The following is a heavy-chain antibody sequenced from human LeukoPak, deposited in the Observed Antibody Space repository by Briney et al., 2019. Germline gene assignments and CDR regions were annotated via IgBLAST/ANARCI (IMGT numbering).Heavy chain of an antibody. CDR1: GGSISSYY. J-gene: IGHJ6*03. Sequence: SETLSLTCTVSGGSISSYYWSWLRQPAGKGLEWIGRMYTSGSTNYNPSLKSRVTMSVDTSKNQFSLKLRSVTAADTAVHHCARELNYYYYYMDVWGKGTTVTVSS. V-gene: IGHV4-4*07. CDR2: MYTSGST. CDR3: ARELNYYYYYMDV.